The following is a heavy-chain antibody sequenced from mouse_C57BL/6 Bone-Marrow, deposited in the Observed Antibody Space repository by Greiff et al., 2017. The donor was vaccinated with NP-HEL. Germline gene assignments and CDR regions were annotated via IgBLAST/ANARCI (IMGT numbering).Heavy chain of an antibody. CDR2: IDPSDSYT. J-gene: IGHJ3*01. D-gene: IGHD2-3*01. V-gene: IGHV1-59*01. CDR3: AREGDGYLFAY. CDR1: GYTFTSYW. Sequence: QVQLQQPGAELVRPGTSVKLSCKASGYTFTSYWMHWVKQRPGQGLEWIGVIDPSDSYTNYNQKFKGKATLTVDTSSSTAYMQLSSLTSEDSAVYYCAREGDGYLFAYWGQGTLVTVSA.